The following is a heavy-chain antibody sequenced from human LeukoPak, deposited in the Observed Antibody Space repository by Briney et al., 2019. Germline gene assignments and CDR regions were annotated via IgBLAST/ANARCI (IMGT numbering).Heavy chain of an antibody. CDR2: ISGSGGDT. D-gene: IGHD2-21*01. Sequence: PGGSLRLSCAASGFTFSSYAMSWVRQAPGKGLEWVSSISGSGGDTHYADSVKGRFSISRDNSKNTLYVQMNSLGAEDTAVYYCAKGAAGTLVGHYFDSRGQGTLVTVSS. V-gene: IGHV3-23*01. CDR3: AKGAAGTLVGHYFDS. CDR1: GFTFSSYA. J-gene: IGHJ4*02.